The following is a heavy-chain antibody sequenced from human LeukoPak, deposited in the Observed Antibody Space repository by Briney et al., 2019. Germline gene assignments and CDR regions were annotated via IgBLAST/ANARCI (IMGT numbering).Heavy chain of an antibody. J-gene: IGHJ3*02. CDR1: GGSISSGGHY. V-gene: IGHV4-30-2*01. CDR3: ARALEGTFDI. D-gene: IGHD3-3*01. Sequence: SQTLSLTCTVSGGSISSGGHYWSWIRQPPGKGLEWIGYIYHSGNTYYSPSLQSRVTMSVDSFKNQFSLKLSSVTAADTAVYYCARALEGTFDIWGQGTKVAVSS. CDR2: IYHSGNT.